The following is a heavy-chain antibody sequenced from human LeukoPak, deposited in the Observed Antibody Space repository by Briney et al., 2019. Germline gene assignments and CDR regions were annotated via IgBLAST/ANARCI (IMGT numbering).Heavy chain of an antibody. CDR2: INHSGST. CDR3: ARGNDVQLERGRAYYYYYMDV. Sequence: SETLPLTCAVYGGSFSGYYWSWIRQPPGKGLEWIGEINHSGSTNYNPSLKSRVTISVDTSKNQFSLQLNSVTPEDTAVYYCARGNDVQLERGRAYYYYYMDVWGKGTTVTISS. D-gene: IGHD1-1*01. J-gene: IGHJ6*03. CDR1: GGSFSGYY. V-gene: IGHV4-34*01.